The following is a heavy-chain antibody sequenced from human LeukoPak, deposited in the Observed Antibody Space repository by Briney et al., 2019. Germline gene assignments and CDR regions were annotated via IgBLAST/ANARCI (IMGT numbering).Heavy chain of an antibody. D-gene: IGHD2-8*01. Sequence: GGSLRLSCAASGFTFSSSGMHWVRQAPGKGLEWVAVISYDGSNKYYADSVKGRFAFSRDNSKNTLYLQMNSLRAEDTAVYYCAKEYCSNSVCHSLDYWGQGTLVTVSS. V-gene: IGHV3-30*18. CDR2: ISYDGSNK. CDR3: AKEYCSNSVCHSLDY. J-gene: IGHJ4*02. CDR1: GFTFSSSG.